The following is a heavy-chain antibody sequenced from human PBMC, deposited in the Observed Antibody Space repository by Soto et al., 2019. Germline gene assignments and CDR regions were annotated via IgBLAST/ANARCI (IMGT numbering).Heavy chain of an antibody. D-gene: IGHD3-22*01. CDR3: TKDFSMTPGVTAIHDY. V-gene: IGHV3-30*18. CDR2: ISYDGSIT. Sequence: QVQLVESGGGVVQPGRSLRLSCAASGFTFSTYGMHWVRQAPGKGLEWVAVISYDGSITHYADSLKGRFTISSDNSKNTMFLQSSRLSAEDTSVYSGTKDFSMTPGVTAIHDYWGQGTLVTVSS. J-gene: IGHJ4*02. CDR1: GFTFSTYG.